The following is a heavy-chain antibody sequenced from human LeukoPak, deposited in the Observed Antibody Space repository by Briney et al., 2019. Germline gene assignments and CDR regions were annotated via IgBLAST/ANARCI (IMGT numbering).Heavy chain of an antibody. CDR2: ISRGGAYT. CDR3: AKGLRGLRNRIMGDTFDL. D-gene: IGHD1-14*01. J-gene: IGHJ3*01. CDR1: GFTFGTYD. Sequence: GRSLRLSCAASGFTFGTYDMYWIRQAPGKGLECVSSISRGGAYTYYADSVKGRFTISRDDSRNTLYLQMNSLRAEDTAVYYCAKGLRGLRNRIMGDTFDLWGQGTMVAVSS. V-gene: IGHV3-23*01.